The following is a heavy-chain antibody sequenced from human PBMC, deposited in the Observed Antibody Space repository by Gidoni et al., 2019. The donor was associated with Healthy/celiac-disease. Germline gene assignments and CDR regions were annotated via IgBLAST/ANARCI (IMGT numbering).Heavy chain of an antibody. CDR1: RYTFTSYD. CDR2: MNPNSGNT. J-gene: IGHJ3*02. Sequence: QVQLVQSGAEVKKPGASVKVSCKASRYTFTSYDNNWVRQATGQGLEWMGWMNPNSGNTGSAQKFQGRVTMTRSTSISTAYMELSSLSSEDTAVYYCARARDAVVVDGFADAFDIWGQGTMVTVSS. V-gene: IGHV1-8*01. CDR3: ARARDAVVVDGFADAFDI. D-gene: IGHD2-2*01.